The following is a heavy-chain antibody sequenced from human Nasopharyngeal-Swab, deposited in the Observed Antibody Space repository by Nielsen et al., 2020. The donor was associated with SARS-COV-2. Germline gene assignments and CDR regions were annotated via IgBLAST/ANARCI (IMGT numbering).Heavy chain of an antibody. CDR3: ATDTQWLALFDY. D-gene: IGHD6-19*01. Sequence: WIRQPPGKGLEWVANIKQGGSEKYYVDSVKGRFTISRDNAKNSLYLQMNSLRAEDTAVYYCATDTQWLALFDYWGQGTLVTVSS. V-gene: IGHV3-7*03. CDR2: IKQGGSEK. J-gene: IGHJ4*02.